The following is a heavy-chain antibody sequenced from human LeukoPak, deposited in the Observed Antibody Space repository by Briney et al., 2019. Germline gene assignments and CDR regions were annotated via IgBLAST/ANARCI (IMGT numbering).Heavy chain of an antibody. J-gene: IGHJ6*03. CDR3: ARSLDIASYMDV. D-gene: IGHD5-12*01. CDR1: GGTFSNYA. V-gene: IGHV1-69*13. Sequence: GASVKVSCKASGGTFSNYAISWVRQAPGQGLEWMGGIIPIFGTANYAQKFQGRVTITADESTSTAYMELSSLRSEDTAVYYCARSLDIASYMDVWGKGTTVTISS. CDR2: IIPIFGTA.